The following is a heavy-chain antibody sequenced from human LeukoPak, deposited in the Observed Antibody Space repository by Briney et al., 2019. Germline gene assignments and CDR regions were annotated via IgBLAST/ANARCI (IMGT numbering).Heavy chain of an antibody. CDR3: AREYSSGYYWDY. CDR2: INPSGGT. V-gene: IGHV1-46*01. CDR1: GYTFTSYY. Sequence: EASVRVSCKASGYTFTSYYMHWVRQAPGQGLEWMGIINPSGGTNYAQKFQGRVTMTRDTSTSTVYMELSSLRSEDTAVYYCAREYSSGYYWDYWGQGTLVTISS. D-gene: IGHD3-22*01. J-gene: IGHJ4*02.